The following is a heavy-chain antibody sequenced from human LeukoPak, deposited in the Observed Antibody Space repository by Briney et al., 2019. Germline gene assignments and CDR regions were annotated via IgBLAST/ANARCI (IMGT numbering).Heavy chain of an antibody. D-gene: IGHD3-22*01. V-gene: IGHV4-59*01. J-gene: IGHJ4*02. CDR2: IYYSGST. CDR1: RXSISSYF. CDR3: ARRAYSSGYYFFDY. Sequence: PSETLSLTCTVSRXSISSYFWNWIRQPPGKGPEWIGYIYYSGSTNYNPSLKSRVTISIDTSKNQFSLKLSSVTAADTAVYYCARRAYSSGYYFFDYWGQGTLVTVSS.